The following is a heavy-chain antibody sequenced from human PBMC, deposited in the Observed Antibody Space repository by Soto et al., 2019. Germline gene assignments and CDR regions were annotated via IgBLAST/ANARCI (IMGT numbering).Heavy chain of an antibody. CDR2: FMPLFGTA. Sequence: QVQLVQSGAEVKKPGSSVRVSCKASGGINWVRQAPGHGLEWMGGFMPLFGTADYVQRFQGRVTITADELTTTSYMELRSLRSEDTAVYYCAKRAYCGGDCFAFDVW. CDR1: GG. V-gene: IGHV1-69*01. CDR3: AKRAYCGGDCFAFDV. D-gene: IGHD2-21*02. J-gene: IGHJ3*01.